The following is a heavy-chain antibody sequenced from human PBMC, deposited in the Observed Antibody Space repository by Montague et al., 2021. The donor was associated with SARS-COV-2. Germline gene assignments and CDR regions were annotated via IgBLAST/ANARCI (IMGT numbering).Heavy chain of an antibody. D-gene: IGHD1-26*01. CDR3: ASGDDNGSGYLDV. J-gene: IGHJ6*03. Sequence: SETLSLTCAVFDGSFSNFYWSWIRQPPGKGLEWIGEINHSGTTYYNPSLKSRVTISVDTSRNQFSLKLNSVTAADAAVYYCASGDDNGSGYLDVWGKGTTGTGSS. CDR2: INHSGTT. V-gene: IGHV4-34*01. CDR1: DGSFSNFY.